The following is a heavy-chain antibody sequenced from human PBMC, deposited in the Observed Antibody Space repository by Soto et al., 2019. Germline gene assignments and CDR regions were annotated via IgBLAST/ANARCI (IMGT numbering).Heavy chain of an antibody. CDR3: AKDAGWFDP. CDR1: GFTFSSYG. V-gene: IGHV3-33*06. CDR2: IWYDGSNK. Sequence: QVQLVESGGGVVQPGRSLRLSCAASGFTFSSYGMHWVRQAPGKGLEWVAVIWYDGSNKYYADSVKGRFTISRDNSKNTLYLQMNSLRAEDTAVDYCAKDAGWFDPWGQGTLVTVSS. J-gene: IGHJ5*02.